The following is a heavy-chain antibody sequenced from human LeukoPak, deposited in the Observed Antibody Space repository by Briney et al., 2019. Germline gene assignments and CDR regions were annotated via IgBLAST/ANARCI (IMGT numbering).Heavy chain of an antibody. Sequence: ASVKLSCNASRYTFTVNYMHWGRQAPGQGLELMGRINPNSGGTNYAQKYQGRVTMTSDTSISTAYMELSRLRSDDTAVYYCARDSITGTTDYWGQGTLVTVSS. CDR1: RYTFTVNY. J-gene: IGHJ4*02. CDR2: INPNSGGT. D-gene: IGHD1-7*01. CDR3: ARDSITGTTDY. V-gene: IGHV1-2*06.